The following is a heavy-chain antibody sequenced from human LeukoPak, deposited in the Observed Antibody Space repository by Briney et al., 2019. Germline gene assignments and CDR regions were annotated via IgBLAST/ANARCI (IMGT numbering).Heavy chain of an antibody. CDR2: INHSGST. D-gene: IGHD2-15*01. Sequence: SETLSLTCAVYGGSFSGYYWSWIRQPPGKGLEWIGEINHSGSTNYNPSLKSRVTISVDTSKNQFSLKLSSVTAADTAVYYCARVGGSCSTFYYYYGMDVWGQGTTVTVSS. CDR3: ARVGGSCSTFYYYYGMDV. V-gene: IGHV4-34*01. J-gene: IGHJ6*02. CDR1: GGSFSGYY.